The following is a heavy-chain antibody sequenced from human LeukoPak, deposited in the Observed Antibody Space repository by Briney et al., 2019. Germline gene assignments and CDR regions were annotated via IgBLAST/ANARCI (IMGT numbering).Heavy chain of an antibody. CDR3: ARASRHDYLAHLFDY. V-gene: IGHV1-18*01. CDR2: ISAYNGNT. J-gene: IGHJ4*02. D-gene: IGHD4-11*01. Sequence: ASVKVSCKASGHTFTSYGISWVRQAPGQGLEWMGWISAYNGNTNYAQKLQGRVTMTTDTSTSTAYMELRSLRSDDTAVYYCARASRHDYLAHLFDYWGQGTLVTVSS. CDR1: GHTFTSYG.